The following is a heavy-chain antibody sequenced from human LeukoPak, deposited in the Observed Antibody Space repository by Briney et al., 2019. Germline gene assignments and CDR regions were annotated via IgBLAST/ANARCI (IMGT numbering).Heavy chain of an antibody. J-gene: IGHJ3*02. CDR3: ACTKFYDAFDI. CDR2: ISSSSSYI. Sequence: GGSLRLSCAASGFTFSSYSMTWVRQAPGKGLEWVSSISSSSSYIYYADSVKGRFTISRDNAKNSLYLQMNSLRAEDTAVYYCACTKFYDAFDIWGQGTMVTVSS. D-gene: IGHD1-1*01. CDR1: GFTFSSYS. V-gene: IGHV3-21*01.